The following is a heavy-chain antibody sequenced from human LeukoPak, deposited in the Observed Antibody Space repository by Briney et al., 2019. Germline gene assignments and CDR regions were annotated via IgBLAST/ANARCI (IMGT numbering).Heavy chain of an antibody. CDR3: AKSLRFLEWPEFYMDV. J-gene: IGHJ6*03. CDR2: IKQDGSDK. V-gene: IGHV3-7*01. D-gene: IGHD3-3*01. Sequence: GGSLRLSCAASGFTFSTYWMTWVRQAPGKGLEWVANIKQDGSDKYYVDSVKGRFTISKDNAKNSLYLQMNSLRAEDTAVYYCAKSLRFLEWPEFYMDVWGKGTTVTVSS. CDR1: GFTFSTYW.